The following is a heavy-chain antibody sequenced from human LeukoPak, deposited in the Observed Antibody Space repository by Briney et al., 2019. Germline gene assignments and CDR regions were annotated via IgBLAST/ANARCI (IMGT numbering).Heavy chain of an antibody. V-gene: IGHV4-38-2*02. J-gene: IGHJ3*02. CDR3: ARHEYCGGDCYSGAFDI. CDR1: GYSISSGYY. Sequence: PSETLSLTCTVSGYSISSGYYWGWIRRPLGKGLEWIGSIYHSGSTYYNPSLKSRVTISVDTSKNQFSLKLSSVTAADTAVYYCARHEYCGGDCYSGAFDIWGQGTMVTVSS. D-gene: IGHD2-21*02. CDR2: IYHSGST.